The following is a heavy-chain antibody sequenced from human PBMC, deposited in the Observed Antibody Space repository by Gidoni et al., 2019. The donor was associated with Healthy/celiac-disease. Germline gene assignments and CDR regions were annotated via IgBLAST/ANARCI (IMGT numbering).Heavy chain of an antibody. V-gene: IGHV3-53*01. CDR2: IYSGGST. D-gene: IGHD2-2*01. J-gene: IGHJ6*03. Sequence: VQLVEPGGGLIQPGGSLRLSCAASGFTVSRNYMRWVRQAPGKGLEWVSVIYSGGSTYYADSVKGRFTISRDNSKNTLYLQMNSLRAEDTAVYYCARDWRTLPPLPAAPESYYYYYMDVWGKGTTVTVSS. CDR1: GFTVSRNY. CDR3: ARDWRTLPPLPAAPESYYYYYMDV.